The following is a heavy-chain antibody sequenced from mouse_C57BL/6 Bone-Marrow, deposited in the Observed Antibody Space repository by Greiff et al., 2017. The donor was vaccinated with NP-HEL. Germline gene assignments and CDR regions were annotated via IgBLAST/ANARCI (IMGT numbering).Heavy chain of an antibody. D-gene: IGHD2-2*01. V-gene: IGHV14-4*01. CDR1: GFNIKDDY. J-gene: IGHJ2*01. CDR2: IDPENGDT. Sequence: VQLQQSGAELVRPGASVKLSCTASGFNIKDDYMHWVKQRPEQGLEWIGWIDPENGDTEYASKFQGKATITADTSSTTAYLQLSSLTSEDTAVYSCSSTMVTTTYFDYWGQGTTLTVSS. CDR3: SSTMVTTTYFDY.